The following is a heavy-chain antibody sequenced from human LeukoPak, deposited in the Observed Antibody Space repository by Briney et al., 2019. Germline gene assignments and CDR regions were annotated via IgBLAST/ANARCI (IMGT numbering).Heavy chain of an antibody. CDR2: INPSGGST. CDR1: RSTFTSYY. J-gene: IGHJ4*02. V-gene: IGHV1-46*01. CDR3: ARGGRHYFDY. Sequence: ASVKVSCKASRSTFTSYYMHWVRQAPGQGLEWMGIINPSGGSTSYAQNFQGRVTMTRDTSTSTVYMELSSLRSENTAVYYCARGGRHYFDYWGQGTLVTVSS. D-gene: IGHD1-14*01.